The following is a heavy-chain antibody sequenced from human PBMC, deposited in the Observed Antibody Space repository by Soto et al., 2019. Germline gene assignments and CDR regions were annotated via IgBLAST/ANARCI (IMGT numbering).Heavy chain of an antibody. CDR2: IWYDGSNK. D-gene: IGHD3-10*01. V-gene: IGHV3-33*01. Sequence: PGGSLRLSCAASGFTFSSYGMHWVRQAPGKGLEWVAVIWYDGSNKYYADSVKGRFTISRDNSKNTLYLQMNSLRAEDTAVYYCARERITMVRGVIIEYYYYYYGMDVWGQGTTVTVSS. CDR1: GFTFSSYG. CDR3: ARERITMVRGVIIEYYYYYYGMDV. J-gene: IGHJ6*02.